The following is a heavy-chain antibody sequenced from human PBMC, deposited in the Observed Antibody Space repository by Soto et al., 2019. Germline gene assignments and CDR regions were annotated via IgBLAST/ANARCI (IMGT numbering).Heavy chain of an antibody. CDR3: TRGRFNVFGI. CDR1: GDSVSSNSVA. V-gene: IGHV6-1*01. D-gene: IGHD3-3*01. CDR2: TYYRSKWYN. Sequence: SQTLSLTCAISGDSVSSNSVAWNWIRQSPSRGLEWLGRTYYRSKWYNDYGVTVKGRITINPDTSKNQFSLQLNSVTPEDTAVYYCTRGRFNVFGIWGQGKMVPV. J-gene: IGHJ3*02.